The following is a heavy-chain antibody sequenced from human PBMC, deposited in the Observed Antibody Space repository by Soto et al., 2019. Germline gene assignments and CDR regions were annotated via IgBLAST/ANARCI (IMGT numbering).Heavy chain of an antibody. Sequence: PGGSLRLSCAASGFIVGNNYMSWVRQAPGKGLEWVSIIYSGGTTYYADSVKGRFTISRDNSKNTVYLQMNSLGAEDTAIYYCATATVVTHFDSWGQGTLVTVSS. CDR1: GFIVGNNY. V-gene: IGHV3-53*01. D-gene: IGHD4-17*01. J-gene: IGHJ4*02. CDR3: ATATVVTHFDS. CDR2: IYSGGTT.